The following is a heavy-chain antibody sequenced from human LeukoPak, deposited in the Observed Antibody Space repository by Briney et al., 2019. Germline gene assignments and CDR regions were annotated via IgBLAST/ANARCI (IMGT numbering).Heavy chain of an antibody. Sequence: GGSLRLSCAASRFTFSSSAMSWVRQAPGKGLEWVSTISDSGGSTYYADSVKGRFTISRDNSKNTLYLQMNSLSADDTAVYYCARGTGSGWQHDYWGQGTLVTVSS. CDR1: RFTFSSSA. CDR2: ISDSGGST. V-gene: IGHV3-23*01. D-gene: IGHD6-19*01. CDR3: ARGTGSGWQHDY. J-gene: IGHJ4*02.